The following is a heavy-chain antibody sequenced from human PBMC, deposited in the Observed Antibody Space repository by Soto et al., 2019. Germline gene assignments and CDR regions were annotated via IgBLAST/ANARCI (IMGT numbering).Heavy chain of an antibody. CDR3: AIRVCYYDSSGYFDY. D-gene: IGHD3-22*01. Sequence: PGGSLRLSCAASGFTFSSYWMHWVRQAPGKGLVWVSRINSDGSSTSYADSVKGRFTISRDNAKNTLYLQMNSLRAEDTAVYYCAIRVCYYDSSGYFDYWGQGTLVTVSS. CDR1: GFTFSSYW. V-gene: IGHV3-74*01. J-gene: IGHJ4*02. CDR2: INSDGSST.